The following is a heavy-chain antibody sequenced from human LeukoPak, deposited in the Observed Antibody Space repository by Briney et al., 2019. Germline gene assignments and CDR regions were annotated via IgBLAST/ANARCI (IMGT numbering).Heavy chain of an antibody. D-gene: IGHD3-22*01. CDR2: ISGSGGST. J-gene: IGHJ3*02. Sequence: GGSLRLSCAASGFTFSSYAMSWVRRAPGKGLKWVSGISGSGGSTYYADSVKGRFTISRDNSKNTLYLQMNSLRAEDTAVYYCAKSLDYYDSSGYPHDAFDIWGQGTMVTVSS. CDR3: AKSLDYYDSSGYPHDAFDI. CDR1: GFTFSSYA. V-gene: IGHV3-23*01.